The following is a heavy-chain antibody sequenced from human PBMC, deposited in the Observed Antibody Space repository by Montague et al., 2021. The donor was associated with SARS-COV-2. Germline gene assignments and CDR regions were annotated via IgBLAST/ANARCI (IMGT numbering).Heavy chain of an antibody. Sequence: SETLSLTCSVSGGSISDCTYYWGWIRQSPGKGLEWIGAIYYSGSAYYNPSLKSRVTISLDTSKNQFSLKLTSVTAADTAVYYCARHWGMDAAGKWGQGTLVTVSS. CDR1: GGSISDCTYY. CDR2: IYYSGSA. V-gene: IGHV4-39*07. J-gene: IGHJ4*02. CDR3: ARHWGMDAAGK. D-gene: IGHD6-13*01.